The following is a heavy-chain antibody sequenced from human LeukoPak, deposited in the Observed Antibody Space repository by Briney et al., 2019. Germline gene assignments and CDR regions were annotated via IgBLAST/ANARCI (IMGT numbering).Heavy chain of an antibody. CDR2: ISGGGGST. CDR3: AKGEGEGDYYDSSGYFSFDY. D-gene: IGHD3-22*01. J-gene: IGHJ4*02. CDR1: GFTFSSYA. Sequence: PGGSLRLSCAASGFTFSSYAMSWVRQAPGKGLEWVSAISGGGGSTYYADSVKGRFTISRDNSKNTLYLQMNSLRAEDTAVYYCAKGEGEGDYYDSSGYFSFDYWGQGTLVTVSS. V-gene: IGHV3-23*01.